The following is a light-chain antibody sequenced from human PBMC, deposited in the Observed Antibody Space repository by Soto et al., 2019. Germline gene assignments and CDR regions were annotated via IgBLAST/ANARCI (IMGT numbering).Light chain of an antibody. Sequence: QSALTQPAAVSGSPGQWITISCTGTSSDVGGYNYVSWYQQHPGKAPQLIIYDVSDRPSGVSNRFSGSKSGNTASLTISGLQAEDEADYYCSSYSTSSTVFGTGTKLTVL. CDR3: SSYSTSSTV. J-gene: IGLJ1*01. V-gene: IGLV2-14*03. CDR2: DVS. CDR1: SSDVGGYNY.